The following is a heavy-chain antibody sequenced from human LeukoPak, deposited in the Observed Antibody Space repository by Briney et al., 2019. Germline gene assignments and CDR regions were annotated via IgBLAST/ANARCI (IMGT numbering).Heavy chain of an antibody. Sequence: ASVTVSCKASGFTFTSSAVQWVRQARGQRLEWIGWIVVGSGNTNYAQKFQERVTITRDMSTSTAYMELSSLRSEDTAVYYCAVILGYCSGGSCLATDYFDYWGQGTLVTVSS. CDR1: GFTFTSSA. J-gene: IGHJ4*02. CDR2: IVVGSGNT. D-gene: IGHD2-15*01. V-gene: IGHV1-58*01. CDR3: AVILGYCSGGSCLATDYFDY.